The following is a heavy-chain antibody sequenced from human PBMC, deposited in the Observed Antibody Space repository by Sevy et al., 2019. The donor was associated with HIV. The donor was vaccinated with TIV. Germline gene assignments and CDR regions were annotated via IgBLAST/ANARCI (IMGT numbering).Heavy chain of an antibody. CDR3: ARDGHIAANAFDI. D-gene: IGHD6-13*01. Sequence: ASVKVSCKASGGTFSSYAISWVRQAPGQGLEWMGGIIPIFGTANYAQKFQGRVTITADESTSTAYMELSSRRSEDTAVYYCARDGHIAANAFDIWGQGTMVTVSS. V-gene: IGHV1-69*13. J-gene: IGHJ3*02. CDR2: IIPIFGTA. CDR1: GGTFSSYA.